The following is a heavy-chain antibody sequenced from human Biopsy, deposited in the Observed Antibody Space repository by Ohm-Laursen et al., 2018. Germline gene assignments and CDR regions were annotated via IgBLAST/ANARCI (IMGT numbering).Heavy chain of an antibody. V-gene: IGHV4-34*01. CDR2: INHSGRT. CDR1: GKTFSDYY. J-gene: IGHJ6*02. D-gene: IGHD3-22*01. Sequence: TLSLTWEVYGKTFSDYYWSWIRQPPGKGLEWIGQINHSGRTNYNSSLKSRVTISVDTSKNQFSLKVRSGTAADTAVYYCVRGVDYYDPYHYYALDVWGQGTTVTVSS. CDR3: VRGVDYYDPYHYYALDV.